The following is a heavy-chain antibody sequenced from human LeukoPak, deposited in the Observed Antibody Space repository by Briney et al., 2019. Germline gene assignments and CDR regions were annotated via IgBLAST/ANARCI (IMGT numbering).Heavy chain of an antibody. V-gene: IGHV3-30-3*01. CDR3: TRVNKYYDVGGWVDP. D-gene: IGHD3-16*01. CDR1: GFTFGSYS. CDR2: ISYDSYNK. Sequence: GGSLRLSCAASGFTFGSYSMHWVRQAPGRGLEWVAVISYDSYNKWFAESVKGRFTISRDNSKNTLYLHMNSLRVEDTAVYYCTRVNKYYDVGGWVDPWGQGTLVTVSS. J-gene: IGHJ5*02.